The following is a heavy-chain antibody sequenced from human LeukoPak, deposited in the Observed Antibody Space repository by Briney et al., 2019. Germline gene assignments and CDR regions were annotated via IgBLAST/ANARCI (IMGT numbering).Heavy chain of an antibody. CDR1: GFIFSSYA. V-gene: IGHV3-23*01. Sequence: GGSLRPSCAASGFIFSSYAMNWGRQAPGKGLEWVSAISGSGDGTYYADSVKGRFTVSRDNSKNTLYLQMNNLRAEDSAVYYCAKGVGGYCSSTDCRAYDNWGQGTLVTVSS. CDR3: AKGVGGYCSSTDCRAYDN. CDR2: ISGSGDGT. J-gene: IGHJ4*02. D-gene: IGHD2-2*01.